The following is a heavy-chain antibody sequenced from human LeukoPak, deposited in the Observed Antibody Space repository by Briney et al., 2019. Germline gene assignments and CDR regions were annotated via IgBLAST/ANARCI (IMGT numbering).Heavy chain of an antibody. CDR2: IKRDGSEK. V-gene: IGHV3-7*01. J-gene: IGHJ4*02. Sequence: GGSLRLSCATSGFTFSTYWMNWVRQAPGKGLEWVANIKRDGSEKYYVGSVKGRFTISRDNGKNSLYLQMNSLRAEDTGVYYCTTGLDYWGQGTLVTVSS. CDR3: TTGLDY. CDR1: GFTFSTYW.